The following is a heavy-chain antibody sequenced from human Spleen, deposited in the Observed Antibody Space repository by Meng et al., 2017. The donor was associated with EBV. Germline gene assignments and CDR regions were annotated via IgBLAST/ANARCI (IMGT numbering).Heavy chain of an antibody. J-gene: IGHJ4*02. Sequence: VQLQDTGPEMGKPWQTLCLPCAVSGNSISSTNGWIWVGQSPGKGLEWIGEIYHSGSTNYTPSLNSRVTVSVDESKNQFSLKLSSVTAADTAVYYCAREGGFYSSSPDYWGQGTLVTVSS. CDR2: IYHSGST. CDR3: AREGGFYSSSPDY. CDR1: GNSISSTNG. V-gene: IGHV4-4*02. D-gene: IGHD6-6*01.